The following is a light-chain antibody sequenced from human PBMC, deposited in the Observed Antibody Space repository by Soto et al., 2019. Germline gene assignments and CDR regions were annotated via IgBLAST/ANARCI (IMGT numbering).Light chain of an antibody. CDR2: EVV. Sequence: LTQPPSASGCPGQSVTISCTGTKSDIGVYDFVSWYQHHPGKAPRLIIYEVVPRPSGVPARFSGSKSGNTASLPVSGLQAADEADYFCTSSAGSNAYVFGSGTKVTVL. CDR3: TSSAGSNAYV. J-gene: IGLJ1*01. CDR1: KSDIGVYDF. V-gene: IGLV2-8*01.